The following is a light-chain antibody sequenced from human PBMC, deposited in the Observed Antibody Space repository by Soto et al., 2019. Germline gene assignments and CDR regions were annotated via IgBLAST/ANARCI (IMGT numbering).Light chain of an antibody. CDR1: QGISSW. CDR3: QQANSFPYT. Sequence: IKMTQSPSSVSASVGDRGTITCRASQGISSWLAWYQQRPGKAPRLLIYAASTLESGVPSRFSGSGSGTAFTLTINSLQPEDFATYYCQQANSFPYTFGQGTKVDIK. J-gene: IGKJ2*01. V-gene: IGKV1-12*01. CDR2: AAS.